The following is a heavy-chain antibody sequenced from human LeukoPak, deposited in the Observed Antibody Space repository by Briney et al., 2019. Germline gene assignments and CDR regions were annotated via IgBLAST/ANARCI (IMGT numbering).Heavy chain of an antibody. CDR1: GFTFSSYS. CDR3: ARANTSAHYYFDN. J-gene: IGHJ4*02. CDR2: ISSSSTYI. D-gene: IGHD6-19*01. V-gene: IGHV3-21*01. Sequence: GGSPRLSCAASGFTFSSYSMTWVRQAPGKGLEWVSSISSSSTYIYYGDSVKGRFTISRDNAKNSLYLQMNSLRAEDTAVYYCARANTSAHYYFDNWGQGTLVTVSS.